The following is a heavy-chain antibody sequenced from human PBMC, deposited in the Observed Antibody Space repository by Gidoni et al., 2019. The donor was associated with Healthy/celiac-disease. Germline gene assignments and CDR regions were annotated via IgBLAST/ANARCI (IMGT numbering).Heavy chain of an antibody. D-gene: IGHD3-22*01. CDR2: INHSGSN. J-gene: IGHJ1*01. CDR3: ARTPREDSSGYYSEYFQH. CDR1: GGSFSGYY. Sequence: QVQLQQWGAGLLKPSETLSLTCAVYGGSFSGYYWSCIRQPPGKGLEWIGEINHSGSNNYNPSLKSGVTISVDTSKNQFSLKLSSVTAADTAVYYCARTPREDSSGYYSEYFQHWGQGTLVTVSS. V-gene: IGHV4-34*01.